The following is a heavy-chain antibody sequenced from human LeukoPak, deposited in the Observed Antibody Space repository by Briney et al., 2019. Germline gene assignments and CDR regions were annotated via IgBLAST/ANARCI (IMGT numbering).Heavy chain of an antibody. D-gene: IGHD4/OR15-4a*01. J-gene: IGHJ4*02. CDR1: GGSISDYY. CDR2: IYYSGST. Sequence: PSETLSLTCTVSGGSISDYYWSWIRQPPGKGLEWIGNIYYSGSTNYNPSLKSRVTISVDTSKKQFSLKVTSVTAADTAVYYCGGANMRGGPFDYWGRGILVTVSS. V-gene: IGHV4-59*08. CDR3: GGANMRGGPFDY.